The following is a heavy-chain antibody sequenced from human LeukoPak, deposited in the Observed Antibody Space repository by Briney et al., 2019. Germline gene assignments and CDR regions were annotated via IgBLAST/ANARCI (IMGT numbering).Heavy chain of an antibody. J-gene: IGHJ3*02. CDR3: ARPRIAAAFAFDI. CDR2: IYYSGST. CDR1: GGSIIRGGYY. D-gene: IGHD6-13*01. Sequence: PSETLSLTCTVSGGSIIRGGYYWSWIRQYPGKGLEWIGYIYYSGSTYYNPSLKTRLTISVDTSKNQFSLKLSSVTAADTAVYYCARPRIAAAFAFDIWGQGTMVTVSS. V-gene: IGHV4-31*03.